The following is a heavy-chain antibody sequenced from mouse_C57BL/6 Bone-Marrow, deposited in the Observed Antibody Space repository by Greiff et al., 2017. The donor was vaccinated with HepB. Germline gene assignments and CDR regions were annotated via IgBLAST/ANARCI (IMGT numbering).Heavy chain of an antibody. V-gene: IGHV1-54*01. D-gene: IGHD2-14*01. Sequence: VKVVESGAELVRPGTSVKVSCKASGYAFTNYLIEWVKQRPGQGLEWIGVINPGSGGTNYNEKFKGKATLTADKSSSTAYMQLSSLTSEDSAVYFCASLGHRGDYWGQGTTLTVSS. CDR2: INPGSGGT. J-gene: IGHJ2*01. CDR1: GYAFTNYL. CDR3: ASLGHRGDY.